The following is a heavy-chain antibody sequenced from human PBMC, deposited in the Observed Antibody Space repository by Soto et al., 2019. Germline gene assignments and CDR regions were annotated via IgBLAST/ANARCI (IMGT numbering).Heavy chain of an antibody. Sequence: EVQLVESGGGLVQPGGSLRLSCAASGFSLRSYWMSWVRQAPGKGLEWVANMNQDGSESDYVGSVKGRFTFTRDNAKNSLYLQMNSLRAEDTAVYYCARLSTSAGRRDLACWGQGTLVTVS. CDR3: ARLSTSAGRRDLAC. CDR2: MNQDGSES. J-gene: IGHJ4*02. V-gene: IGHV3-7*01. CDR1: GFSLRSYW.